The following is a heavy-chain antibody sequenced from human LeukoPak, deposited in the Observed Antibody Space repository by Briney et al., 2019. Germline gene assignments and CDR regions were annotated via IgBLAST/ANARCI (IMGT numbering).Heavy chain of an antibody. D-gene: IGHD6-19*01. CDR3: ARDHSSGWKRY. V-gene: IGHV3-7*01. CDR1: GFTFSNYW. CDR2: IKTDGSEK. J-gene: IGHJ4*02. Sequence: GGSLRLSCEGSGFTFSNYWMGWVRQAPGKGLQWVANIKTDGSEKYYVDSVKGRFTISRDNSKNTLYLQMNSLRAEDTAVYYCARDHSSGWKRYWGQGTLVTVSS.